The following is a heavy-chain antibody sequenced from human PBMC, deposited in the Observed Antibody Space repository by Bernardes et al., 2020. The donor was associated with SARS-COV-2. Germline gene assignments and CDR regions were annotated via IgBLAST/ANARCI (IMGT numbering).Heavy chain of an antibody. V-gene: IGHV4-59*08. CDR2: IYYSGST. CDR1: GGSISSYY. CDR3: ARHAQAVEMATTVWYFDL. J-gene: IGHJ2*01. D-gene: IGHD5-12*01. Sequence: SETLSLTCTVSGGSISSYYWSWIRQPPGKGLEWIWYIYYSGSTNYNPSLKSRVTISVDTSKNQFSLKLSSVTAADTAVYYCARHAQAVEMATTVWYFDLWGRGTLVTVSS.